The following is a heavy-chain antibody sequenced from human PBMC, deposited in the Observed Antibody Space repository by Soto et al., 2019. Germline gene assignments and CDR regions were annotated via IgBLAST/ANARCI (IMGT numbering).Heavy chain of an antibody. CDR3: SRGRHSGYGYFDY. D-gene: IGHD5-12*01. J-gene: IGHJ4*02. V-gene: IGHV4-31*02. Sequence: WTWIRQHPGKGLEWIGYIYHSGTIYYNQSLQSRVTISIDTSKNQFSLTLTSVTAADTAVYYCSRGRHSGYGYFDYWGQGILVTVSS. CDR2: IYHSGTI.